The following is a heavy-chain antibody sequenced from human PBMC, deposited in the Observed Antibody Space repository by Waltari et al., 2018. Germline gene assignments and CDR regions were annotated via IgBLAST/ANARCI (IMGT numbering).Heavy chain of an antibody. CDR1: GDSMSSPYHY. V-gene: IGHV4-39*07. Sequence: QLQLQESGPGLVKPSETLSLICSVSGDSMSSPYHYWAWCRQPPGKGLEWIGSIYYSGSPFYNPSLNSRVTISVDTSKNQFSLNLRSLTVADTAIYDCARHGRWGFDGSGYYYYWGQGALVTVSS. J-gene: IGHJ4*02. CDR2: IYYSGSP. D-gene: IGHD3-22*01. CDR3: ARHGRWGFDGSGYYYY.